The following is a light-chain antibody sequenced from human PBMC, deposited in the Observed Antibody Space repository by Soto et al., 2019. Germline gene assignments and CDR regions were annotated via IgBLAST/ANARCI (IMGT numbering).Light chain of an antibody. Sequence: EIFMTQSPSTLSVSPGERATLSCRASQSVTSNLAWYQQKPGQPPRLLIYGASTRATGIPARFSGSGSGTEFTLTISSLQSEDFAVYYCQQYNNWPSITFGQGTRLEIK. CDR3: QQYNNWPSIT. CDR1: QSVTSN. J-gene: IGKJ5*01. V-gene: IGKV3-15*01. CDR2: GAS.